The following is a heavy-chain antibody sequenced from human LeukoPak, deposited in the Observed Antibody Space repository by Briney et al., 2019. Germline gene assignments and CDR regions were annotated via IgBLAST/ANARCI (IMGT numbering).Heavy chain of an antibody. CDR3: AKDRSSGSPEYFQH. D-gene: IGHD6-19*01. Sequence: PGRSLRLSCAASGFTFSGYGMHWVRQAPGKGLEWVAVISYDGSNKYYADSVKGRFTISRDNSKNTLYLQMNSLRAEDTAVYYRAKDRSSGSPEYFQHWGQGTLVTVSS. J-gene: IGHJ1*01. CDR2: ISYDGSNK. CDR1: GFTFSGYG. V-gene: IGHV3-30*18.